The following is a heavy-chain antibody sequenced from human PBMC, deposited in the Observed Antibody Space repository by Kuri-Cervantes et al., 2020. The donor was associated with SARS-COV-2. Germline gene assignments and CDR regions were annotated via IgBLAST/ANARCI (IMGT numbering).Heavy chain of an antibody. J-gene: IGHJ4*02. CDR1: GFTFSSYA. Sequence: GESLKISCAASGFTFSSYAMNWVRQAPGKGLEWVSAISGSGASTYYADSVKGRFTISRDNSKNTLYLQMNSLRAEDTAVYYCAKWEYQLLWPFDYWGQGTLVTVSS. V-gene: IGHV3-23*01. CDR3: AKWEYQLLWPFDY. D-gene: IGHD2-2*01. CDR2: ISGSGAST.